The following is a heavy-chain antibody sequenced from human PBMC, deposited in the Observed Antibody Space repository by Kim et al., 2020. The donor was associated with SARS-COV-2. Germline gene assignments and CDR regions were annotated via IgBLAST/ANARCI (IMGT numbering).Heavy chain of an antibody. CDR1: GFTFSTYG. CDR3: AKDSSLAVVVPHIDY. D-gene: IGHD2-2*01. CDR2: ISYDGSNK. J-gene: IGHJ4*02. V-gene: IGHV3-30*18. Sequence: GGSLRLSCAASGFTFSTYGMHWVRQAPGKGLEWVAVISYDGSNKYYADSVKGRFTISRDNSKYTVYLQMNSLRAEDTAVHYCAKDSSLAVVVPHIDYWGQGTLVTVSS.